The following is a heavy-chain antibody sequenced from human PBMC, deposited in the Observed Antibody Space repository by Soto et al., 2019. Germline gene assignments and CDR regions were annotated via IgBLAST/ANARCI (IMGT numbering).Heavy chain of an antibody. Sequence: ASVKVSCKASGYTFTSYGLKWVRQAPGQRLEWMGWINAGNGNTKYSQKFQGRVTITRDTSASTAYMELSSLRSEDTAVYYCARGPGGPDGPGDYWGQGTLVTV. D-gene: IGHD2-15*01. CDR3: ARGPGGPDGPGDY. CDR2: INAGNGNT. V-gene: IGHV1-3*01. CDR1: GYTFTSYG. J-gene: IGHJ4*02.